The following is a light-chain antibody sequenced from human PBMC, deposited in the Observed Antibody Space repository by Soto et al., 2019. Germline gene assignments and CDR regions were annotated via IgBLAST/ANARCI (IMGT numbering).Light chain of an antibody. Sequence: QSALTQPASVSGSPGQSIAISCTGTSGDVGGYDYVSWYQQHPDKAPKLMIYEVTKRPSWVSNRFSGSKSGNTASLTISGLQPEDEADYYCSSHTSGRTRVFGSGTKLTVL. CDR1: SGDVGGYDY. CDR2: EVT. V-gene: IGLV2-14*01. J-gene: IGLJ1*01. CDR3: SSHTSGRTRV.